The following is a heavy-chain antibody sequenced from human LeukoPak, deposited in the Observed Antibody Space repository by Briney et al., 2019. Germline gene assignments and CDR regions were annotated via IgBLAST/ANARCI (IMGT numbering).Heavy chain of an antibody. CDR1: GNSLSELS. Sequence: ASVTVSCKVSGNSLSELSIQWVRQAPGKGLGSLGGFDPEEAKMVYAQNFQGRVTITEDTSTQTAYMELSGLTSDDTAVYYCTTRSGGFWSGFVNWGQGTLVTVSS. J-gene: IGHJ4*02. CDR3: TTRSGGFWSGFVN. CDR2: FDPEEAKM. D-gene: IGHD3-3*01. V-gene: IGHV1-24*01.